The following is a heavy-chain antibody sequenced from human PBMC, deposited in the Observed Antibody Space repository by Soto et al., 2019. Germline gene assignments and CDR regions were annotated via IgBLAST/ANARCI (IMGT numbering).Heavy chain of an antibody. CDR1: GFDFSDYG. V-gene: IGHV3-30*18. J-gene: IGHJ3*02. CDR2: ISYDGIYE. D-gene: IGHD6-19*01. CDR3: ANDGAGIAVTGHETFEI. Sequence: QVQLVESGGGVVQPGKSLRLSCAASGFDFSDYGMHWVRQTPGKGLEWVALISYDGIYEYYADSVKGRFTLSRDNSKNTLYRQMNSLSTGDTAIYYCANDGAGIAVTGHETFEIWGPGTMVTVSS.